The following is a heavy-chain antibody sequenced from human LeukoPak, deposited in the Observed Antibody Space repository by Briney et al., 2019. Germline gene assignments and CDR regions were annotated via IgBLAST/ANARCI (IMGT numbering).Heavy chain of an antibody. Sequence: ASVKVSCEASGYTFTSYGISWVRQAPGQGLEWMGWISAYNGNTNYAQKLQGRVTMTTDTSTSTAYMKLRSLRSDDTAVYYCARSVGSGELYGYWGQGTLVTVSS. CDR1: GYTFTSYG. V-gene: IGHV1-18*01. D-gene: IGHD3-16*01. J-gene: IGHJ4*02. CDR2: ISAYNGNT. CDR3: ARSVGSGELYGY.